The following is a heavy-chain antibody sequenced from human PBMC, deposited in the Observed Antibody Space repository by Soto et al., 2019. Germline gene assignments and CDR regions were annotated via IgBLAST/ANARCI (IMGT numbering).Heavy chain of an antibody. CDR1: GFTFNPYA. CDR2: IRGSGAGT. V-gene: IGHV3-23*01. CDR3: ARGQPTFDP. D-gene: IGHD1-1*01. J-gene: IGHJ5*02. Sequence: GGSLRLSCAASGFTFNPYAMNWVRQAPGKGLEWVSTIRGSGAGTYYADSVKGRFTISRDNAKNSLYLQMNSLRDEDTAVYYCARGQPTFDPWGQGTLVTVSS.